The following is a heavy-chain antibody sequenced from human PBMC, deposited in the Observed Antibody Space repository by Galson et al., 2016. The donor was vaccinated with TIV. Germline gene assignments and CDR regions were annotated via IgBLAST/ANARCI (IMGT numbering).Heavy chain of an antibody. CDR2: IDWDDDK. J-gene: IGHJ4*01. CDR3: VRGGPDGLERRPPDY. CDR1: GFSLKTSGMC. D-gene: IGHD1-1*01. V-gene: IGHV2-70*11. Sequence: PALVKPTQTLTMTCTFSGFSLKTSGMCVSWIRQPPGKALEWLARIDWDDDKYYSTSLKTRLTISKDTTKNQVVLKMTNMDPVDTATYFCVRGGPDGLERRPPDYWGPGTLVSVSS.